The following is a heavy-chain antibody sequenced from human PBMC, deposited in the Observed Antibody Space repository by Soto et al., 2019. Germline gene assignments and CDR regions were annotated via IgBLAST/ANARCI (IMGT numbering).Heavy chain of an antibody. Sequence: EVQLVEAGGDLIRPGGSLRLSCAASGFAVSSCYMMWVRQAPGKGLECISLPYTGGSTRYADSVKGRFTVSRDDSSNTLYLQMNNLRAEDTAVYYCARDPPITSDYALDVWGQGTTVIVS. D-gene: IGHD1-20*01. J-gene: IGHJ6*02. CDR3: ARDPPITSDYALDV. V-gene: IGHV3-53*01. CDR2: PYTGGST. CDR1: GFAVSSCY.